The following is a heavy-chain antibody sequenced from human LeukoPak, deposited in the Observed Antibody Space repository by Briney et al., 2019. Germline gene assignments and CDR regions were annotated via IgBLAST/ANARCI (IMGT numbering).Heavy chain of an antibody. J-gene: IGHJ3*02. CDR2: IYHSGST. CDR1: GGYISSSNW. Sequence: SETLSLTCAVSGGYISSSNWWSWVRQPPGKGLEWIGEIYHSGSTNYNPSLKSRVTISVDKSKNQFSLKLSSVTAADTAVYYCARTRGYSGYVDAFDIWGQGTMVTVFS. V-gene: IGHV4-4*02. CDR3: ARTRGYSGYVDAFDI. D-gene: IGHD5-12*01.